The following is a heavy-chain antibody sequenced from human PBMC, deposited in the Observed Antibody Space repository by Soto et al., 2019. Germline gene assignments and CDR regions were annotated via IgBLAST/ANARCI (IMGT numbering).Heavy chain of an antibody. CDR2: INPNSGGT. Sequence: ASVKVSCKASGYTFTGYYMHWVRQAPGQGLEWMGWINPNSGGTNYAQKFQGRVTMTRDTSISTAYMELSRLRSDDTAVYYCARADSYYYRMDVWGQGTTVTVSS. J-gene: IGHJ6*02. CDR1: GYTFTGYY. CDR3: ARADSYYYRMDV. V-gene: IGHV1-2*02.